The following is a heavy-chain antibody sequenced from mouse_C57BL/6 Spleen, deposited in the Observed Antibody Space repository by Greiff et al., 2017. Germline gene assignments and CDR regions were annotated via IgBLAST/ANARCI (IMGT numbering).Heavy chain of an antibody. CDR1: GYTFTDYY. J-gene: IGHJ1*03. D-gene: IGHD2-1*01. V-gene: IGHV1-26*01. CDR3: ARDGNYSYWYFDV. CDR2: INPNNGGT. Sequence: EVQLQQSGPELVKPGASVKISCKASGYTFTDYYMNWVKQSHGKSLEWIGDINPNNGGTSYNQKFKGKATLTVDKSSSTAYMELRSLTSEDSAVXYGARDGNYSYWYFDVWGTGTTVTVSS.